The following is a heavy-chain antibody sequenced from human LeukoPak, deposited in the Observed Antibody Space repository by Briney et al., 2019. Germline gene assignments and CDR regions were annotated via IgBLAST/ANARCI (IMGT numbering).Heavy chain of an antibody. D-gene: IGHD3-3*01. CDR2: IYYSGST. CDR3: ARRGSYYDFWSGYYPYAFDI. CDR1: GGSISSYY. Sequence: PSETLSLTCTVSGGSISSYYWSWIRQPPGKGLEWIGYIYYSGSTNYNPSLKRRVTISVDTSKNQFSLKLSSVTAADTAVYYCARRGSYYDFWSGYYPYAFDIWGQGTMVTVSS. V-gene: IGHV4-59*12. J-gene: IGHJ3*02.